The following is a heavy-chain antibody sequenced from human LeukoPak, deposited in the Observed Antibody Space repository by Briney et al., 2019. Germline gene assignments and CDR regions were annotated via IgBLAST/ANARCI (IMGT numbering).Heavy chain of an antibody. CDR3: ARALHYYDSSGYYPRAYYYYGMDV. CDR1: GFTFSSYS. D-gene: IGHD3-22*01. V-gene: IGHV3-33*08. CDR2: IWYDGSNK. Sequence: GGSLRLSCAASGFTFSSYSMNWVRQAPGKGLEWVAVIWYDGSNKYYADSVKGRFTISRDNSKNTLYLQMNSLRAEDTAVYYCARALHYYDSSGYYPRAYYYYGMDVWGQGTTVTVSS. J-gene: IGHJ6*02.